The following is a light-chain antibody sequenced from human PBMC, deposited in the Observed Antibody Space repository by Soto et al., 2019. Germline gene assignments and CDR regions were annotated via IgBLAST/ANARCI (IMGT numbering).Light chain of an antibody. CDR1: SSNIGNNY. J-gene: IGLJ2*01. Sequence: QSVLTQPPSVSAAPGQKVTISCSGSSSNIGNNYVSWYQQLPGTAPKLLIYDNNKRPSGIPDRFSGSKSGTSATLGITGLQTVDEADYYCGTWDSSLSALVVFGGGTKLTVL. V-gene: IGLV1-51*01. CDR2: DNN. CDR3: GTWDSSLSALVV.